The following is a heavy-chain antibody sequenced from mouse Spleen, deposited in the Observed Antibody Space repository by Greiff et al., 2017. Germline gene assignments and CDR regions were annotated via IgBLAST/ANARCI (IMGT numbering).Heavy chain of an antibody. CDR2: IYPGSGST. CDR3: ARLYYYGSSYGAMDY. CDR1: GYTFTSYW. D-gene: IGHD1-1*01. V-gene: IGHV1-55*01. Sequence: QVQLQQPGAELVKPGASVKMSCKASGYTFTSYWITWVKQRPGQGLEWIGDIYPGSGSTNYNEKFKSKATLTVATSSSTAYMQLSSLTSEDSAVYYCARLYYYGSSYGAMDYWGQGTSVTVSS. J-gene: IGHJ4*01.